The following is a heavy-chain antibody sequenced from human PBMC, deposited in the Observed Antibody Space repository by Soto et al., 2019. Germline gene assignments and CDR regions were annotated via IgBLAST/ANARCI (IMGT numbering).Heavy chain of an antibody. V-gene: IGHV4-59*01. CDR3: AADQISQDAFDI. CDR2: IYYSGST. Sequence: SETLSLTCTVSGGSISSYYWSWIRQPPGKGLEWIGYIYYSGSTNYNPSLKSRVTISVDTSKNQFSLKLSSVTAADTAVYYCAADQISQDAFDIWGQGTMVTVSS. CDR1: GGSISSYY. J-gene: IGHJ3*02.